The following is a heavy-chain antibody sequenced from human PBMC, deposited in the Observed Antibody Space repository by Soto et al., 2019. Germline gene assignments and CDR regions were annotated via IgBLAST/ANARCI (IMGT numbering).Heavy chain of an antibody. D-gene: IGHD2-2*01. Sequence: EVQLLESGGGLVQPGGSLRLSCVASGFTFSTCAMSWVRQAPREGLEWVSVVSGSGGTTYYADSVKGRFTISRDNSKNTLYLQMNSLRAEDSATYSCARYCSPTSCTIRYGMDVWGQGTTVTVSS. CDR2: VSGSGGTT. CDR3: ARYCSPTSCTIRYGMDV. J-gene: IGHJ6*02. CDR1: GFTFSTCA. V-gene: IGHV3-23*01.